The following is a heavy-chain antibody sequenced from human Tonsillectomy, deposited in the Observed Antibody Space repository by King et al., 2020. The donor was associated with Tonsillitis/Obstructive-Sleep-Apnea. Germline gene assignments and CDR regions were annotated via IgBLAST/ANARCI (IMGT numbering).Heavy chain of an antibody. Sequence: VQLQESGPGLVKPSETLSLTCTVSGGSISSYYWSWIRQPAGKGLEWIGRIYTSGSTNYNPSLKSRVTMSVAMSKKQFSLKLGSVTAADTAVYYCARELYYGSGSFDYWGQGTLVTVSS. CDR1: GGSISSYY. J-gene: IGHJ4*02. V-gene: IGHV4-4*07. CDR2: IYTSGST. CDR3: ARELYYGSGSFDY. D-gene: IGHD3-10*01.